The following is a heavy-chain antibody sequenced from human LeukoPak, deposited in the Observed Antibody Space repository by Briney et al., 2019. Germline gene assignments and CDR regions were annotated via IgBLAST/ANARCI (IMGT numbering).Heavy chain of an antibody. CDR3: AREGDYGDGEFDY. CDR1: GFTVSSNY. D-gene: IGHD4-17*01. V-gene: IGHV3-66*01. CDR2: IYSGGGT. J-gene: IGHJ4*02. Sequence: PGGSLRLSCAASGFTVSSNYMSWVRQAPGKGLEWVSVIYSGGGTYYADSVKGRFTISRDNSKNTLYLQMNSPRAEDTAVYYCAREGDYGDGEFDYWGQGTLVTVSS.